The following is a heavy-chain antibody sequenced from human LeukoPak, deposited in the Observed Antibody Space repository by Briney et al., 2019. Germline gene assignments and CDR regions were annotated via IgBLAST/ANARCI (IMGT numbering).Heavy chain of an antibody. CDR1: GGSISNYY. Sequence: PSETLSLTCTVSGGSISNYYWSWIRQPPGKGLEWIGHIYYSGSTNYNPSLKSRVTISVDTSKNQFSLKLSSVTAADTAVYYCARRRGYCSSTSCYRWFDPWGQGTLVTVSS. V-gene: IGHV4-59*12. CDR3: ARRRGYCSSTSCYRWFDP. CDR2: IYYSGST. D-gene: IGHD2-2*01. J-gene: IGHJ5*02.